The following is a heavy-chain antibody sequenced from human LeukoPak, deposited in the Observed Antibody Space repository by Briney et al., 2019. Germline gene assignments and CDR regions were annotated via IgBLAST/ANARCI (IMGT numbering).Heavy chain of an antibody. Sequence: GGSLRLSCAASGFTFSSYGMSWVRQAPGKGLEWVSAISGSGGSTYYADSVKGRFTISRDNAKNTLYLQMNSLRAEDTAVYYCAREAKDPHSRRGFDYWGQGTVVTVSS. D-gene: IGHD2-15*01. CDR2: ISGSGGST. CDR3: AREAKDPHSRRGFDY. V-gene: IGHV3-23*01. CDR1: GFTFSSYG. J-gene: IGHJ4*02.